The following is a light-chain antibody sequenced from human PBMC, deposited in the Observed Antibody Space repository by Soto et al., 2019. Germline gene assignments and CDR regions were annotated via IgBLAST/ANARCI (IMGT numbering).Light chain of an antibody. V-gene: IGKV1-5*03. J-gene: IGKJ1*01. CDR2: KAS. Sequence: DIQMTQSPSTLSASVGDRVTITSRASQSISSWSAWYQQKPGKAPKLLIYKASSLESGVPSRFSGSRSGPDFTLTISSLQPEDFATYYCQQSYSSPPTFGQGTKVDIK. CDR1: QSISSW. CDR3: QQSYSSPPT.